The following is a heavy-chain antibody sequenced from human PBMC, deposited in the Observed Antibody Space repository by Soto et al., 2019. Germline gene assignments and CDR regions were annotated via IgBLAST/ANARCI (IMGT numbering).Heavy chain of an antibody. CDR1: GFTFSSYG. Sequence: QVQLVESGGGVVQPGRSLRLSCAATGFTFSSYGMHWVRQAPGKGLEWVAVIWYDGSNKYYADSVKGRFTISRDNSKNTLYLQMNSLRAEDTAVYYCAREPDSPVGNWGQGTMVTVSS. V-gene: IGHV3-33*01. CDR3: AREPDSPVGN. D-gene: IGHD1-26*01. J-gene: IGHJ3*01. CDR2: IWYDGSNK.